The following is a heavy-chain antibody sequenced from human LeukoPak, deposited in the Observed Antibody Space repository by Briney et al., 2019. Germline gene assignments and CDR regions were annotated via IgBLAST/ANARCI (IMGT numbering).Heavy chain of an antibody. J-gene: IGHJ4*02. CDR2: ISAYNGNT. CDR1: GYTFTSYG. D-gene: IGHD1-26*01. V-gene: IGHV1-18*01. CDR3: ARGGSRTVLPPLDY. Sequence: RASVKVSCKASGYTFTSYGISWVRQAPGQGLEWMGWISAYNGNTNYAQKFQGRVTMTTDTSTSTAYMELRSLRSDDTAAYYCARGGSRTVLPPLDYWGQGTLVTVSS.